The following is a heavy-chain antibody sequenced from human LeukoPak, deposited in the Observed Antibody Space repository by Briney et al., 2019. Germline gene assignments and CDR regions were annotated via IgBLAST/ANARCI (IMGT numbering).Heavy chain of an antibody. CDR2: LFTGGGRT. CDR1: GFTFSSYS. CDR3: AKECDYSPGHKFDL. Sequence: GGSLRLSCAASGFTFSSYSMNWVRQVPGKGLEWVSVLFTGGGRTLYADSVKGRFTISGDTSRTTLYLQMNGLGAEDTAVYYCAKECDYSPGHKFDLWGQGTLVTVSS. J-gene: IGHJ4*02. D-gene: IGHD3-10*01. V-gene: IGHV3-23*01.